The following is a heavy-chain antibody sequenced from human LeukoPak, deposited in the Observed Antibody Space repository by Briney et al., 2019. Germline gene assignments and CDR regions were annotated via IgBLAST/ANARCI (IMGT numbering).Heavy chain of an antibody. D-gene: IGHD3-10*01. Sequence: ASVKVSCKASGYTFTSYGIGWVRQAPGQGLEWMGWISAYNGNTNYAQKLQGRVTMTTDTSTSTAYMELRSLRSDDTAVYYCAREVRGGGSGRNGNWFDPWGQGTLVTVSS. J-gene: IGHJ5*02. CDR2: ISAYNGNT. V-gene: IGHV1-18*01. CDR1: GYTFTSYG. CDR3: AREVRGGGSGRNGNWFDP.